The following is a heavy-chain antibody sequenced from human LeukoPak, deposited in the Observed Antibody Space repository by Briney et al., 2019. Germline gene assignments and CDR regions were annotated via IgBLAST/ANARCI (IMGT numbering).Heavy chain of an antibody. CDR1: GYTFTGYY. Sequence: SVKVSCKASGYTFTGYYMHWVRQAPGQGLEWMGRIIPIHGTANYAQKFQGRVTITADKSTSTAYMELSSLRSEDTAVYYCARENTIFGVVKYYFDYWGQGTLVTVSS. D-gene: IGHD3-3*01. CDR3: ARENTIFGVVKYYFDY. CDR2: IIPIHGTA. J-gene: IGHJ4*02. V-gene: IGHV1-69*08.